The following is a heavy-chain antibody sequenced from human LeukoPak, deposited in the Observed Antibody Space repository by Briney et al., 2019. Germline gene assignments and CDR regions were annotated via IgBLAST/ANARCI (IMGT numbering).Heavy chain of an antibody. CDR1: GFTVSSNY. CDR2: IYTGGST. V-gene: IGHV3-53*01. CDR3: ARDSDYGETFDY. D-gene: IGHD4-17*01. Sequence: GGSLRLSCAASGFTVSSNYMSWVRQAPGKGLEWVSVIYTGGSTYYADSVKGRFTISRDNSRNTVYLQMNSPRAEDTAVYYCARDSDYGETFDYWGQGTLVTVSS. J-gene: IGHJ4*02.